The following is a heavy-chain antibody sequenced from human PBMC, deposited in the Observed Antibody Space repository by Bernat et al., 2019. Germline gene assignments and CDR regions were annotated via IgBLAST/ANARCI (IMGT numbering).Heavy chain of an antibody. Sequence: EVQLLESGGGLVQPGGSLRLSCAASGFTFSSYSMNWVRQAPGKGLEWVSSISSSSSYIYYADSVKGRFTISRDNAKNSLYLQMNSLRAEDTAVYYCATLVVAAVNNWFDPWGQGTLVTVSS. D-gene: IGHD2-15*01. J-gene: IGHJ5*02. CDR3: ATLVVAAVNNWFDP. CDR1: GFTFSSYS. CDR2: ISSSSSYI. V-gene: IGHV3-21*01.